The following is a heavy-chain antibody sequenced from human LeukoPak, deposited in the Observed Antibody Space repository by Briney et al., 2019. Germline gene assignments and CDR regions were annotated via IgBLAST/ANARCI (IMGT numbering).Heavy chain of an antibody. CDR1: GFTFSSHW. V-gene: IGHV3-74*01. D-gene: IGHD5-12*01. CDR3: AREDYSGYDFYDY. Sequence: GGSLRLSCAASGFTFSSHWMHWVRQAPGKGLVWVSRINSDGSSRNYADSVKGRFTISRDNAKNTLYLQMNSLRVEDTAVYYCAREDYSGYDFYDYWGQGSLVTVSS. CDR2: INSDGSSR. J-gene: IGHJ4*02.